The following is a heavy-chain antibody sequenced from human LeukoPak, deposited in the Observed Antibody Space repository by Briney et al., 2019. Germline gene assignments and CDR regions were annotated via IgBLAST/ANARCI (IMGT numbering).Heavy chain of an antibody. CDR2: ISYDGSNK. V-gene: IGHV3-30*18. CDR3: AKARVVVTLKDAFDI. Sequence: GGSLRLSCAASGFTFSSYGMHWVRQAQGKGLEWVAVISYDGSNKYYADSVKGRFTISRDNSKNTLYLQMNSLRAEDTAVYYCAKARVVVTLKDAFDIWGQGTMVTVSS. D-gene: IGHD2-21*02. J-gene: IGHJ3*02. CDR1: GFTFSSYG.